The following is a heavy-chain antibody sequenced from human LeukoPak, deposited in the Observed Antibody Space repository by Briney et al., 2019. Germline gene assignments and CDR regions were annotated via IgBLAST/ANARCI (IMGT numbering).Heavy chain of an antibody. CDR2: IYYSGST. CDR3: ARSGTTSGAYY. CDR1: SGSISSYY. Sequence: SETLSLTCTVSSGSISSYYWSWIRQPPGKGLEWIGYIYYSGSTNYNPSLKSRVTISVDTSKNQFSLKLSSVTAADTAVYYCARSGTTSGAYYWGQGTLVTVSS. J-gene: IGHJ4*02. D-gene: IGHD1-7*01. V-gene: IGHV4-59*01.